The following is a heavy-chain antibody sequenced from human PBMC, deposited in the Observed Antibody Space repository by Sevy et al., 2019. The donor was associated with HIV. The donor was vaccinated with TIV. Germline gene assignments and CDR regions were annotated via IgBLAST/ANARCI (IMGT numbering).Heavy chain of an antibody. Sequence: GESLKISCAASGFSFSIYWMSWVRQAPGKGLEWVATMKQDGSEEDYVDSVKGRFTISRDNAKTSLFLQMNSLSAEDTAVYYCVREGLGGYSYSLDYWGHGTLVTVSS. D-gene: IGHD5-18*01. CDR2: MKQDGSEE. CDR3: VREGLGGYSYSLDY. J-gene: IGHJ4*01. CDR1: GFSFSIYW. V-gene: IGHV3-7*01.